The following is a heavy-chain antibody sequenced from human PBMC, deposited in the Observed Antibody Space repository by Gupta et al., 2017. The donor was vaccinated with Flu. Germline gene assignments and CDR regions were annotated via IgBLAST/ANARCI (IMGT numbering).Heavy chain of an antibody. Sequence: ISSDNYYGGWIRQPPGKGLEWIGNFFYGGSTYYNPSLKSRVTISADTSKNQFSLKLTSVTAADTAVYYCARLRSPFSSGWYWGQGTLVTVSS. V-gene: IGHV4-39*01. CDR1: ISSDNYY. D-gene: IGHD6-19*01. CDR3: ARLRSPFSSGWY. CDR2: FFYGGST. J-gene: IGHJ4*02.